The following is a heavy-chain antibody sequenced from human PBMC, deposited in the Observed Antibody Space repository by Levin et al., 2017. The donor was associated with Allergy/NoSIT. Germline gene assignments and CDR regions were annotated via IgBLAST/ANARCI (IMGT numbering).Heavy chain of an antibody. V-gene: IGHV4-4*02. D-gene: IGHD6-19*01. Sequence: SETLSLTCAVSGGSISSSNWWSWVRQPPGKGLEWIGEIYHSGSTNYNPSLKSRVTISVDKSKNQFSLKLSSVTAADTAVYYCARGPLNSSGWWGGGYFQHWGQGTLVTVSS. CDR2: IYHSGST. CDR3: ARGPLNSSGWWGGGYFQH. CDR1: GGSISSSNW. J-gene: IGHJ1*01.